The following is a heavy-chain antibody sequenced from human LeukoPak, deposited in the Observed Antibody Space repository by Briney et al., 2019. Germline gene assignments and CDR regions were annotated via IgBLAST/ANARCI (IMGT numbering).Heavy chain of an antibody. Sequence: SQTLSLTCTVSGGSISSGSYCWSWIRQPAGKGLEWIVRIYTSGSANYNPSLKSPVTISADTSKNQFFLNLNSVTVADTAMYYCARGIGSSSSNWFDPWGQGTLVTVSS. CDR1: GGSISSGSYC. J-gene: IGHJ5*02. V-gene: IGHV4-61*02. CDR2: IYTSGSA. CDR3: ARGIGSSSSNWFDP. D-gene: IGHD6-13*01.